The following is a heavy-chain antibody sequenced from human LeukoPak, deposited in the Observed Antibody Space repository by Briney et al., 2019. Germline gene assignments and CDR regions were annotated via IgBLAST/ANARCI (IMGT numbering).Heavy chain of an antibody. D-gene: IGHD1-26*01. V-gene: IGHV3-23*01. CDR1: GFTFSTYT. CDR2: IGSSGGGI. CDR3: VKSRRVGANQRGLFDY. J-gene: IGHJ4*02. Sequence: GGSLRLSCAASGFTFSTYTMYWVRHPPGKGLEWVSIIGSSGGGIHYADSVKGRFTISRDNSKNTVYLQMNSLRADDTAVYYCVKSRRVGANQRGLFDYWGQGTLVTVSP.